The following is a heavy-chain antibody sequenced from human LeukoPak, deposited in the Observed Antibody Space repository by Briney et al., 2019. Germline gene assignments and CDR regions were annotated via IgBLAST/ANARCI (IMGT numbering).Heavy chain of an antibody. CDR1: GGTFSSYA. V-gene: IGHV1-69*04. Sequence: AASVKVSCKASGGTFSSYAISWVRQGPGQGLEWMGRIIPIFGIANYAQKFQGRVTITADKSTSTVYMELSSLRSEDTAVYYSARAGYGGKLAWFDPWGQGTLVTVSS. CDR2: IIPIFGIA. J-gene: IGHJ5*02. CDR3: ARAGYGGKLAWFDP. D-gene: IGHD4-23*01.